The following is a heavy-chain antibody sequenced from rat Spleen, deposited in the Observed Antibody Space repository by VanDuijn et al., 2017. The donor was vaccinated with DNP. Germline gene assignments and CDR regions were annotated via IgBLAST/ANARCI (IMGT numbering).Heavy chain of an antibody. D-gene: IGHD1-12*02. V-gene: IGHV3-1*01. J-gene: IGHJ3*01. CDR3: AEGGSLNWFTY. CDR1: GYSLTSNY. CDR2: ISYSGST. Sequence: EVQLQESGPGLVRPSQSLSLTCSVTGYSLTSNYWGWIRKFPGNKMEWIGHISYSGSTTYNPSLKSRISISRDTSKNQFFLQLNSVTTEDTATYYCAEGGSLNWFTYWGQGTLVTVSS.